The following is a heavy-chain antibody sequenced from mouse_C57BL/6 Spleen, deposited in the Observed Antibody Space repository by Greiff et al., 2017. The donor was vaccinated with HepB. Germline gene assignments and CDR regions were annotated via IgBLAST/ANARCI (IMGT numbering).Heavy chain of an antibody. V-gene: IGHV1-62-2*01. J-gene: IGHJ2*01. CDR1: GYTFTEYT. Sequence: VQLQQSGAELVKPGASVKLSCKASGYTFTEYTIHWVKQRSGQGLEWIGWFYPGSGSIKYNEKFKDKATLTADKSSSTVYMELSRLTSEDSAVYCCARHEENEGTTGVYFDYWGQGTTLTVSS. CDR3: ARHEENEGTTGVYFDY. CDR2: FYPGSGSI. D-gene: IGHD1-1*01.